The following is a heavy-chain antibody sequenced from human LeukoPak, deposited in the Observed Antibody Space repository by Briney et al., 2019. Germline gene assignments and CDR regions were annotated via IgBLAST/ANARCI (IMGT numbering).Heavy chain of an antibody. CDR2: INPNSGGT. V-gene: IGHV1-2*02. D-gene: IGHD3-9*01. Sequence: ASVKVSCKASGYTFTRYYMHWVRQAPGQALEWMGWINPNSGGTNYAQKFQGRVTMTRDTSISTVYMELNRLRSDDTAVYYCAREGGYDILTGYQDYWGQGTLVTVSS. CDR1: GYTFTRYY. CDR3: AREGGYDILTGYQDY. J-gene: IGHJ4*02.